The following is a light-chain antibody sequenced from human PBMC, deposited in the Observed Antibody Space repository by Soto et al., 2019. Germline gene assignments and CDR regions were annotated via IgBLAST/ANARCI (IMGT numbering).Light chain of an antibody. CDR3: QQCYDWPLT. J-gene: IGKJ4*01. CDR1: QSVSSS. V-gene: IGKV3-15*01. CDR2: GAS. Sequence: EIVMTQSPVTLSVSPGERATLSCRASQSVSSSLAWYQQKPGQSPRLLIYGASTRATGVPARFSGSGSGTEFTLTISSLQSEDFAVYYCQQCYDWPLTFGGGIKVEIE.